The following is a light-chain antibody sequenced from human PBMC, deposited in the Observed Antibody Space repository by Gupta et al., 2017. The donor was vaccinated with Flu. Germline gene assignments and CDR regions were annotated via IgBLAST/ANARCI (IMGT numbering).Light chain of an antibody. CDR3: QSYDSSTVV. CDR1: SGSIASNY. J-gene: IGLJ2*01. Sequence: NFMLTQPHPVSESPGKTVTISCTRISGSIASNYVQWYQQRPGSSPTTVMYEDNERPSGVPDRFSGAIDSPSNSASLTISGLKTEDEADYYCQSYDSSTVVFGGGTRLTVL. V-gene: IGLV6-57*01. CDR2: EDN.